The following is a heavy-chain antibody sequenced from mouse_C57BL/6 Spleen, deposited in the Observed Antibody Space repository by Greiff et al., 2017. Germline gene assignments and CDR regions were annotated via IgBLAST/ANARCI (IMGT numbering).Heavy chain of an antibody. CDR2: IYPGSGNT. J-gene: IGHJ2*01. CDR1: GYSFTSYY. V-gene: IGHV1-66*01. Sequence: QVQLQQSGPELVKPGASVKISCKASGYSFTSYYIHWVKQRPGQGLEWIGWIYPGSGNTKYNEKFKGKATLTADTSSSTAYMQLSSLTSEDSAVYYCARSGNDYFDYWGQGTTLTVSS. D-gene: IGHD2-1*01. CDR3: ARSGNDYFDY.